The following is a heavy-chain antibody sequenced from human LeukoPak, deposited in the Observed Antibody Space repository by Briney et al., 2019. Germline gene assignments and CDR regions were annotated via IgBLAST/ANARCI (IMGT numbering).Heavy chain of an antibody. CDR3: ARGYCSSTSCYGDAFDI. Sequence: SQTLSLTCTVSGGSISSDDYYWSWIRQPPGKGLEWIGYIYYSGSTYYNPSLKSRVTISVDTSKNQFSLKLSSVTAADTAVYYCARGYCSSTSCYGDAFDIWGQGTMVTVSS. D-gene: IGHD2-2*01. CDR2: IYYSGST. V-gene: IGHV4-30-4*01. J-gene: IGHJ3*02. CDR1: GGSISSDDYY.